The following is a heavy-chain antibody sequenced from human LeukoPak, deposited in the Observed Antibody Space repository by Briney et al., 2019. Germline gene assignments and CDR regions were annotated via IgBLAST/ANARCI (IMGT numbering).Heavy chain of an antibody. J-gene: IGHJ5*02. D-gene: IGHD3-22*01. CDR3: ARHRENAYESSHMGFDP. CDR1: GAPNSRHY. V-gene: IGHV4-4*09. Sequence: PSETLSLACIVSGAPNSRHYWSWIRQSPGKGLEWIGYISASGTTNYRPALKSRVTISGDTSKNQFYLRLTSVTAADTAVYYCARHRENAYESSHMGFDPWGPGTLVTVSS. CDR2: ISASGTT.